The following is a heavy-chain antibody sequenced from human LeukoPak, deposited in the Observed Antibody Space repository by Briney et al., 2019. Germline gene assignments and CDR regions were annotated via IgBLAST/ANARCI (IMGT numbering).Heavy chain of an antibody. CDR2: IYYSGST. CDR1: GGSISSYY. Sequence: SETLSLTCTVSGGSISSYYWSWIRQPPGKGLEWIRYIYYSGSTNYNPSLKSRVTISVDTSKNQFSLKLSSVTAADTAVYYCARVQLDSSGYYGLWFDYWGQGTLVTVSS. CDR3: ARVQLDSSGYYGLWFDY. D-gene: IGHD3-22*01. J-gene: IGHJ4*02. V-gene: IGHV4-59*01.